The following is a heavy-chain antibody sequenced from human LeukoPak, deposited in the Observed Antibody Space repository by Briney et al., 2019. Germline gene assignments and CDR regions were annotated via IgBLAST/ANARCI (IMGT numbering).Heavy chain of an antibody. CDR2: IYYSGST. D-gene: IGHD3-16*01. Sequence: SETLSLTCIVSGGSLSSGDYYWSWIRQPPGKGLEWIGYIYYSGSTYYNPSLKSRVVISLDTSKNQFSLKQTSVTAADTAVYYCARESLGGHYFDYWGQGILVTVSS. V-gene: IGHV4-30-4*08. J-gene: IGHJ4*02. CDR1: GGSLSSGDYY. CDR3: ARESLGGHYFDY.